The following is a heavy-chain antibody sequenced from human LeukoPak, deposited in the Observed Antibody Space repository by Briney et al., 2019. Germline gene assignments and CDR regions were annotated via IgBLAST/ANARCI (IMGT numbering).Heavy chain of an antibody. CDR2: IYYSGST. J-gene: IGHJ4*02. CDR3: ARTPPDSSGWYYFDY. V-gene: IGHV4-59*01. D-gene: IGHD6-19*01. Sequence: SETLSLTCTVSGGSISSYYWSWIRQPPGKGLEWIGYIYYSGSTNYNPSLKSRVTISVDTSKNQSSLKLSSVTAADTAVYYCARTPPDSSGWYYFDYWGQGTLVTVSS. CDR1: GGSISSYY.